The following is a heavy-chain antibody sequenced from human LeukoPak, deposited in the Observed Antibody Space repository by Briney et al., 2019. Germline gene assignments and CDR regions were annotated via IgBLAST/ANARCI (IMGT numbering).Heavy chain of an antibody. CDR3: ARDTSAAYDYGYHWFDP. J-gene: IGHJ5*02. CDR2: ISNSGST. V-gene: IGHV4-59*01. CDR1: GGSISNYY. D-gene: IGHD3-10*01. Sequence: SETLSLTCTVSGGSISNYYWNWIRQPPGQGLEWIGYISNSGSTIYNPSLKSRVTISKNTSKNQISLTLNSVTAADTAVYYCARDTSAAYDYGYHWFDPWGQGTLATVSS.